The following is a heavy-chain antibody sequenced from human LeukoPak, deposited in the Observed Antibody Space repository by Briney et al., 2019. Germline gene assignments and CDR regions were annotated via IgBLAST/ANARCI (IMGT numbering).Heavy chain of an antibody. CDR3: ARGTYYYYDSSGYLFWFDP. CDR2: IYHSGST. V-gene: IGHV4-59*01. CDR1: GSSISNYY. D-gene: IGHD3-22*01. Sequence: PSGTLSLTCTVSGSSISNYYWSWIRQPPGKGLEWIGYIYHSGSTNHNPSLKSRVTISVDTSKNQFSLKLTSVTAADTAVYYCARGTYYYYDSSGYLFWFDPWGQGTLVTVSS. J-gene: IGHJ5*02.